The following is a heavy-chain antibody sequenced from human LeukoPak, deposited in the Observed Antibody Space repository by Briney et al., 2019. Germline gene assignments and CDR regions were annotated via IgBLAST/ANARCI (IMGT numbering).Heavy chain of an antibody. V-gene: IGHV4-34*01. Sequence: SETLSLTCAVYGGSFSGYYWSWIRQPPGKRLEWIGEINHSGSTNYNPSLKSRVTISVDTSKNQFSLKLSSVTAADTAVYYCARGERSNVDIVATSPFVIFDYWGQGTLVTVSS. CDR3: ARGERSNVDIVATSPFVIFDY. CDR2: INHSGST. J-gene: IGHJ4*02. CDR1: GGSFSGYY. D-gene: IGHD5-12*01.